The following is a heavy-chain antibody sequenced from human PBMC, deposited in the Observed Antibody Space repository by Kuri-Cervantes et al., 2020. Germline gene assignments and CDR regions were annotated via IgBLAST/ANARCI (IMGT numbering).Heavy chain of an antibody. CDR3: ARKGDYFDY. CDR2: MYYSGST. CDR1: GGSISSSSYY. Sequence: ESLKISCTASGGSISSSSYYWGWIRQPPGKGLEWIGSMYYSGSTYYNPSLRSRVIMSVDTSKNQFSLKLRSVTAADTAIYYCARKGDYFDYWDQGTLVTVSS. V-gene: IGHV4-39*07. J-gene: IGHJ4*02. D-gene: IGHD3-16*01.